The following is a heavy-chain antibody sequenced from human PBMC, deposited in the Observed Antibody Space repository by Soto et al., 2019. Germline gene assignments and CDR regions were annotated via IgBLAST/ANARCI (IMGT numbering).Heavy chain of an antibody. J-gene: IGHJ4*02. CDR1: GASISSYY. CDR3: ARDFKRYSSPPGPLEY. D-gene: IGHD6-13*01. CDR2: IYLGGSI. Sequence: SETLSLTCSVSGASISSYYYAWIRQTPGKGLEWIGYIYLGGSINYNPSFKSRVIISVDTSKNHFSVRLSSVTAADTAVYYCARDFKRYSSPPGPLEYWGLGTLVTVSS. V-gene: IGHV4-59*01.